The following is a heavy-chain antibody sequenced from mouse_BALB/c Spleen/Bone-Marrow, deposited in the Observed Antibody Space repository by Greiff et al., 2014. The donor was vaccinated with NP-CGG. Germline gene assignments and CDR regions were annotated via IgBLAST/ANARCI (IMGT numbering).Heavy chain of an antibody. V-gene: IGHV1-4*01. CDR2: INPSSNYT. CDR3: ARVLRWSLDY. Sequence: VMLVESGAELARPGASVKMSCKASGYTFTSYTMHWVKQRPGQGLEWIGFINPSSNYTNYNQKFKDKATLTADKSSSTAYMQLSSLTSEDSAVYYCARVLRWSLDYWGQGTTLTVSP. D-gene: IGHD6-2*01. J-gene: IGHJ2*01. CDR1: GYTFTSYT.